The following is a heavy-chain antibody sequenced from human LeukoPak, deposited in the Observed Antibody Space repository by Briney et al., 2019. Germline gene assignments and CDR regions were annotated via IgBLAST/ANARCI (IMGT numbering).Heavy chain of an antibody. J-gene: IGHJ6*04. V-gene: IGHV4-59*01. Sequence: SETLSLTCTISGGSISSYYWSWIWQPPGKGLEWVGYIYYSGSTNYNPSLKSRVTISVDTSKNQFSLKLSSVTAADTAVYYCARVIQVRGVIADYGMDVWGKGTTVTVSS. CDR1: GGSISSYY. CDR2: IYYSGST. D-gene: IGHD3-10*01. CDR3: ARVIQVRGVIADYGMDV.